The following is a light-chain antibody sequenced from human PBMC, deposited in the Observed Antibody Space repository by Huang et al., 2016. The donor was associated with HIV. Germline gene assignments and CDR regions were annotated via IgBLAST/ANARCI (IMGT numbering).Light chain of an antibody. CDR3: QQYGSSPPYT. J-gene: IGKJ2*01. Sequence: EIVLTQSPGTLSLSPGERATLSCRASQSVSSNYLAWYQQKPGQAPRLRIYGASSRATGIPDRFSGSGSGTDFTLTISRLEPEDFAVYSCQQYGSSPPYTFGQGTKLEIK. CDR1: QSVSSNY. CDR2: GAS. V-gene: IGKV3-20*01.